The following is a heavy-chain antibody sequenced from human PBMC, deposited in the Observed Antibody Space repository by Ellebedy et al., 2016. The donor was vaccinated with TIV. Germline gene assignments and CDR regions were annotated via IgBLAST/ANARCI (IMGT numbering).Heavy chain of an antibody. CDR2: ISSTSSTK. J-gene: IGHJ4*02. V-gene: IGHV3-48*02. CDR1: GFTFSSYS. CDR3: AAQLWFGAYPFDY. D-gene: IGHD3-10*01. Sequence: GESLKISCAASGFTFSSYSVNWVRQAPGKGLEWVSYISSTSSTKYYADSVKGRFTISRDNAKNSLYLQMNSLRDEDPAVYYCAAQLWFGAYPFDYWGQGTLVTVSS.